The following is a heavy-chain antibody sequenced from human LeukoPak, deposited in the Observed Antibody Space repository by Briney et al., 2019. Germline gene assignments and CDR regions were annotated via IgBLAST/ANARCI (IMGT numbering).Heavy chain of an antibody. V-gene: IGHV4-61*02. CDR1: GGSISSSSYY. D-gene: IGHD5-12*01. CDR3: ARDGYSGYDYYMDV. Sequence: SETLSLTCTVSGGSISSSSYYWSWIRQPAGKGLEWIGRIYTSGSTNYNPSLKSRVTMSVDTSKNQFSLKLSSVTAADTAVYYCARDGYSGYDYYMDVWGKGTTVTISS. CDR2: IYTSGST. J-gene: IGHJ6*03.